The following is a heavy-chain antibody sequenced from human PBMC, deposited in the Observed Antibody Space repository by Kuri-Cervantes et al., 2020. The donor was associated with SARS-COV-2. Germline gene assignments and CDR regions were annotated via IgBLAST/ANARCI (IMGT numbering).Heavy chain of an antibody. V-gene: IGHV3-23*01. CDR3: AKYIGSGTNTPDY. CDR1: GFTFSNYA. CDR2: ISSGGGNT. D-gene: IGHD3-10*01. Sequence: GSLKISCATSGFTFSNYAMTWIRQAPGKGLEWVSVISSGGGNTFYTGSVKGRFTISRDNSNNTLYLQMNSLRADDTAVYYCAKYIGSGTNTPDYWGQGTLVTVSS. J-gene: IGHJ4*02.